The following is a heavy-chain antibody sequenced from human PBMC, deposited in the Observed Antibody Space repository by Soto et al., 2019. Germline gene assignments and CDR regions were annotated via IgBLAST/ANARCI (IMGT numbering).Heavy chain of an antibody. CDR1: GFTLSNYE. Sequence: GGSLRLSCAGSGFTLSNYEMNWVRQAPGKVLEWVSYISTGGSSIYYADSVKGRFTIARDNGKNSVYLQMSSLRAEDTATYYCARERGGLSGADVWGQGXTVTVYS. CDR3: ARERGGLSGADV. V-gene: IGHV3-48*03. J-gene: IGHJ6*02. CDR2: ISTGGSSI. D-gene: IGHD1-26*01.